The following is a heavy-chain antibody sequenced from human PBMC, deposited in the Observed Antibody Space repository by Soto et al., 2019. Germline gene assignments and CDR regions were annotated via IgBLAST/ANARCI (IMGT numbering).Heavy chain of an antibody. CDR1: GFTFSSYS. D-gene: IGHD5-12*01. V-gene: IGHV3-21*01. J-gene: IGHJ5*02. CDR3: ARDFSGYDPSNWFDP. CDR2: ISSSSSYI. Sequence: PGGSLRLSCAASGFTFSSYSMNWVRQDPGKGLEWVSSISSSSSYIYYADSVKGRFTISRDNAKNSLYLQMNSLRAEDTAVYYCARDFSGYDPSNWFDPWGQGTLVTVSS.